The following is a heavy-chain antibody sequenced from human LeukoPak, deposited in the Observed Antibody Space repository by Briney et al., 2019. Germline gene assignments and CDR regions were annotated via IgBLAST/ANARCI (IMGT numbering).Heavy chain of an antibody. J-gene: IGHJ4*02. Sequence: PSETLSLTCAVYGGSFSGYYWSWIRQPPGKGLEWSGEINHSGSTNYNPSLKSRVTISVDTSKNQFSLKLSSVTAADTAVYYCARLNRSWYSIYYFDYWGQGTLVTVSS. V-gene: IGHV4-34*01. D-gene: IGHD6-13*01. CDR1: GGSFSGYY. CDR2: INHSGST. CDR3: ARLNRSWYSIYYFDY.